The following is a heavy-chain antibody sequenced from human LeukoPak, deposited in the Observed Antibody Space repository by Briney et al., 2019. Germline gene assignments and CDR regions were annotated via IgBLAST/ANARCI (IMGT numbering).Heavy chain of an antibody. CDR3: TRDDFSGSYCD. D-gene: IGHD1-26*01. Sequence: GGSLRLSCAASGFTFSSYSMNWVRQAPGKGLEWVSSISSSSSYIYYADSVKGRFTISRDNARNPLYLQMNSLRADDSATYYCTRDDFSGSYCDWGQGTLVTVSS. V-gene: IGHV3-21*01. J-gene: IGHJ4*02. CDR2: ISSSSSYI. CDR1: GFTFSSYS.